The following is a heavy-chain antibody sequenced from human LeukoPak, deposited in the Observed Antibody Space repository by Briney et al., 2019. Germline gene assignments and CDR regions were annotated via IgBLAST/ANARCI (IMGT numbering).Heavy chain of an antibody. CDR2: IYFCGST. CDR1: GGSISGHY. V-gene: IGHV4-59*11. J-gene: IGHJ4*02. Sequence: SETLSLTCTVSGGSISGHYWSWIRQPPGKGLEWIGYIYFCGSTDSNPSLKSRVTISVDTSKNQFSLKLSSVTAADTAVYYCARTQYEYFDYWGQRTLVTVSS. D-gene: IGHD4-11*01. CDR3: ARTQYEYFDY.